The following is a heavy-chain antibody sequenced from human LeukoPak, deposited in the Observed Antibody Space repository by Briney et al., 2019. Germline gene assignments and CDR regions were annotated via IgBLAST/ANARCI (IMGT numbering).Heavy chain of an antibody. Sequence: SETLSLTCVVYGGSFSGYYWSWDRQPPGKGLEWIGEINHSGSTNYNPPLKSRVTISVDTSKNQFSLKLSSVTAADTAVYYCATESLNGVDYWGQGTLVTVSS. CDR1: GGSFSGYY. J-gene: IGHJ4*02. CDR3: ATESLNGVDY. V-gene: IGHV4-34*01. CDR2: INHSGST. D-gene: IGHD3-10*01.